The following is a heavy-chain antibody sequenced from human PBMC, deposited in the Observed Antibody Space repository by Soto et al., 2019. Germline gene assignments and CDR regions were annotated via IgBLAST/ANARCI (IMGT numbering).Heavy chain of an antibody. V-gene: IGHV3-30*18. CDR2: ISEDAETD. J-gene: IGHJ6*02. CDR3: AKAPFRRPYYFYGMDV. CDR1: GFTFSGFG. D-gene: IGHD3-10*01. Sequence: QERLLEVGGGVVQPGGSLRLSCVASGFTFSGFGMHWVRQGPGKGLEWLAVISEDAETDFHADSVKGSFTVSRDNFKETLYLQMNSLTTDDSGVYFCAKAPFRRPYYFYGMDVWGQGTTVIVSS.